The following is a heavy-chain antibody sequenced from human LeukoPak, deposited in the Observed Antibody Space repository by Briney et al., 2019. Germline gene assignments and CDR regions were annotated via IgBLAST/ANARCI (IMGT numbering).Heavy chain of an antibody. CDR1: GGSISSYY. D-gene: IGHD1-7*01. V-gene: IGHV4-59*01. J-gene: IGHJ6*03. CDR2: IYYSGST. Sequence: PSETLSLTCTVSGGSISSYYWSWIRQPPGMGLEWIGYIYYSGSTNYNPSLKSRVTISVDTSKNQFSLKLSSVTAADTAVYYCARYHWNLDYYYMDVWGKGTTVTVSS. CDR3: ARYHWNLDYYYMDV.